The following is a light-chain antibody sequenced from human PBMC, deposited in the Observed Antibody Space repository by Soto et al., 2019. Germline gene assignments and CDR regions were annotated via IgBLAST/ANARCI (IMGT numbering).Light chain of an antibody. CDR3: SSFTTTNTWV. V-gene: IGLV2-14*01. CDR2: EVS. J-gene: IGLJ3*02. Sequence: QSALTQPASVSGSPGQSITISCTGTRSDVGGYNSVCWHQQHPGKAPKLIIYEVSNRPSGISDRFSASKSGNTASLTISGLQADDEAGYYCSSFTTTNTWVFGGGTQLTVL. CDR1: RSDVGGYNS.